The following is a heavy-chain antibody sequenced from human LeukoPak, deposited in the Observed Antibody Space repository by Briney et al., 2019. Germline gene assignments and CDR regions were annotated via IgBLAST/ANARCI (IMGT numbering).Heavy chain of an antibody. CDR2: IYYSGST. D-gene: IGHD3-22*01. V-gene: IGHV4-59*01. CDR3: ARVDYYDSSGYYPRYYYYYGMDV. J-gene: IGHJ6*02. CDR1: GGSISSYY. Sequence: SETLSLTCTVSGGSISSYYWSWIRQPPGKGLEWIGYIYYSGSTNYNPSLKSRVTISVDTSKNQFSLKLSSVTAADTAVYYCARVDYYDSSGYYPRYYYYYGMDVRGQGTTVTVSS.